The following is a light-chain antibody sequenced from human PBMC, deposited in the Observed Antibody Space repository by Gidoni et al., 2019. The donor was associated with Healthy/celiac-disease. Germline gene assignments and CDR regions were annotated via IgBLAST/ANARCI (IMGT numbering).Light chain of an antibody. J-gene: IGKJ4*01. CDR1: QCISSW. V-gene: IGKV1-5*03. CDR3: QQYNSYLLT. Sequence: DIQMTQSPSTLSASVGDRVTITCRASQCISSWLAWYQQKPGKAPKLLIYKASSLESGVPSRFSGSGSGTEFTHTISSLQPDDFATYYCQQYNSYLLTFGGGTKVEIK. CDR2: KAS.